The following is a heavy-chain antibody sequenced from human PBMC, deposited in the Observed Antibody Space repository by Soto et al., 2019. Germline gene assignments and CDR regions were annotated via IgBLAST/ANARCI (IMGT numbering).Heavy chain of an antibody. CDR2: IYYSGST. V-gene: IGHV4-39*01. CDR3: ASHSYYAGGRGYYWK. Sequence: QLQLQESGPGRMKPSETLSLTCTVSGGSISSNSHYWGWIRQPPGKGLEWIGSIYYSGSTYYNPSLKSRDTISVGTSKNQFALKLSAVTAADTAVFYCASHSYYAGGRGYYWKWGQGTMVTVSA. CDR1: GGSISSNSHY. J-gene: IGHJ3*01. D-gene: IGHD3-22*01.